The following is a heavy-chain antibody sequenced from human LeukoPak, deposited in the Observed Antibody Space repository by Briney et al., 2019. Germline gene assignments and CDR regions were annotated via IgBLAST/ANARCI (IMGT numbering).Heavy chain of an antibody. CDR3: ARVPHVDSSDYYYYFDY. V-gene: IGHV3-11*01. CDR1: GFTFSDYY. CDR2: ISSSGSTI. J-gene: IGHJ4*02. Sequence: QAGGSLRLSCAASGFTFSDYYMSWIRQAPVKGLEWVSYISSSGSTIYYADSVKGRFTISRDNAKNSLYLQMNSLRAEDTAVYYCARVPHVDSSDYYYYFDYWGQGTLVTVSS. D-gene: IGHD3-22*01.